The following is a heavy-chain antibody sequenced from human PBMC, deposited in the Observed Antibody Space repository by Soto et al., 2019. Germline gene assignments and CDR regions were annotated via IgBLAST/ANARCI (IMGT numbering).Heavy chain of an antibody. D-gene: IGHD2-15*01. J-gene: IGHJ5*02. Sequence: ASVKVSCKASGYTFTSYAMHWVRQAPGQRLEWMGWINAGNGNTKYSQKFQGRVTITRDTSASTAYMELSSLRSEDTAVYYCARDQAVVVAANWFDPWGKGTLVTVST. CDR2: INAGNGNT. CDR3: ARDQAVVVAANWFDP. CDR1: GYTFTSYA. V-gene: IGHV1-3*01.